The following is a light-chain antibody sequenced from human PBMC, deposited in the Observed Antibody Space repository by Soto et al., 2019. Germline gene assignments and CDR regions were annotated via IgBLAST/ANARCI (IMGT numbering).Light chain of an antibody. CDR1: QGISTL. Sequence: AIQLTQSPSSLSASVGDRVTITCRASQGISTLLAWYQQKPGKAPKVLIYESSLLQSGVPSRFSGSGSGTDFTLTISSLQPEYFGTYYCQHFKSFPIPFGQGIRLEIK. V-gene: IGKV1-13*02. CDR2: ESS. CDR3: QHFKSFPIP. J-gene: IGKJ5*01.